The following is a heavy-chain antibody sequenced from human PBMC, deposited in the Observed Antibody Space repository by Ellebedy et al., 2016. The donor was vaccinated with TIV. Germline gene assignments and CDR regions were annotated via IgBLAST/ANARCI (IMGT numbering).Heavy chain of an antibody. CDR2: FYYSGST. D-gene: IGHD3-9*01. CDR3: ARVVLRYFDWLFSQPYYFDY. J-gene: IGHJ4*02. CDR1: GGSISSGGYY. Sequence: SETLSLXXAVSGGSISSGGYYWSWIRQHPGKGLEWIGYFYYSGSTYYNPSLKSRVTISVDTSKNQFSLKLSSVTAADTAVYYCARVVLRYFDWLFSQPYYFDYWGQGTLVTVSS. V-gene: IGHV4-31*11.